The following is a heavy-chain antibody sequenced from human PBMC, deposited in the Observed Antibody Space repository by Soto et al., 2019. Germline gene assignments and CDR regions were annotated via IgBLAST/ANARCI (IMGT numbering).Heavy chain of an antibody. CDR1: GGSISSYY. D-gene: IGHD2-2*01. V-gene: IGHV4-59*01. J-gene: IGHJ6*02. CDR2: IYYSGST. CDR3: ARGLGYQLLSYYYYYGMDV. Sequence: SETLSLTCTVSGGSISSYYWSWIRQPPGKGLEWIGYIYYSGSTNYNPSLKSRVTISVDTSKNQFSLKLSSVTAADTAVYYCARGLGYQLLSYYYYYGMDVWGQGTTVTVSS.